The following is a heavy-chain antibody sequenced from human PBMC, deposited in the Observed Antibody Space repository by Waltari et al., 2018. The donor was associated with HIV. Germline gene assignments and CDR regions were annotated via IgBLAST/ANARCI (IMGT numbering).Heavy chain of an antibody. CDR1: GGSISSSSYY. V-gene: IGHV4-39*01. J-gene: IGHJ4*02. CDR2: IYYSGST. Sequence: QLQLQESGPGLVKPSETLSLTCTVSGGSISSSSYYWGWIRQPPGKGLEWIGSIYYSGSTYYNPSLKSRVTISVDTSKNQFSLKLSSVTAADTAVYYCLAFWSGYALFDYWGQGTLVTVSS. D-gene: IGHD3-3*01. CDR3: LAFWSGYALFDY.